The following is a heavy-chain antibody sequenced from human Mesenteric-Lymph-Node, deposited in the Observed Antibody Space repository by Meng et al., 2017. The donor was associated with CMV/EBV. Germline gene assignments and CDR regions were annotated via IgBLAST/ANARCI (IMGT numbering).Heavy chain of an antibody. D-gene: IGHD2/OR15-2a*01. Sequence: QVQLLQSRAEEGKPGASVMASCKASGYNFTDFFIHWVRQAPGQGLEWMGRINPNSGVSNSAQYFQGRVTMTRDTSISTAYMELGRLTSDDTAVYYCARDNVNPEGFDPWGQGTLVTVSS. CDR2: INPNSGVS. V-gene: IGHV1-2*06. CDR3: ARDNVNPEGFDP. J-gene: IGHJ5*02. CDR1: GYNFTDFF.